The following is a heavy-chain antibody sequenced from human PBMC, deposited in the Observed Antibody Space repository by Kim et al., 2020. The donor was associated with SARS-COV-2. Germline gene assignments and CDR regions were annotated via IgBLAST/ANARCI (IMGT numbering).Heavy chain of an antibody. CDR3: ARDLSGSYPSMDV. CDR2: ISYDGSNK. V-gene: IGHV3-30-3*01. D-gene: IGHD1-26*01. Sequence: GGSLRLSCAASGFTFSSYAMHWVRQAPGKGLEWVAVISYDGSNKYYADSVKGRFTISRDNSKNTLYLQMNSLRAEDTAVYYCARDLSGSYPSMDVWGKGT. CDR1: GFTFSSYA. J-gene: IGHJ6*03.